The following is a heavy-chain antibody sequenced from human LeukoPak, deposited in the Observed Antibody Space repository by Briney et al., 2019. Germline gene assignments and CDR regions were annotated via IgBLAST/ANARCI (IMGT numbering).Heavy chain of an antibody. J-gene: IGHJ5*02. CDR1: GFSFCDYS. Sequence: GGSLRLSCTASGFSFCDYSMSWVRHAPGEGLEWVGLTRGKASGGTIDYAASVKGRFSISRDNSKSIAYLQMNSLRTEDAAVYYCTRDKGIPARPVHDSWGRGTLVTVSS. D-gene: IGHD6-6*01. V-gene: IGHV3-49*04. CDR2: TRGKASGGTI. CDR3: TRDKGIPARPVHDS.